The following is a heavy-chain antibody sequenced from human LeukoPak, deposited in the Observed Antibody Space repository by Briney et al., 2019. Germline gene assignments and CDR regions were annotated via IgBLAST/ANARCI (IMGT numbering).Heavy chain of an antibody. CDR3: AREIAVAADGGYLFDY. D-gene: IGHD6-19*01. CDR1: GFTFKLYW. CDR2: INDDGSDT. Sequence: GGSLRLSCAASGFTFKLYWMHWVRQVPGKRPVWVSRINDDGSDTIYADSVKGRFTISRDNSKNTLYLQMNSLRAEDTAVYYCAREIAVAADGGYLFDYWGQGTLVTVSS. J-gene: IGHJ4*02. V-gene: IGHV3-74*01.